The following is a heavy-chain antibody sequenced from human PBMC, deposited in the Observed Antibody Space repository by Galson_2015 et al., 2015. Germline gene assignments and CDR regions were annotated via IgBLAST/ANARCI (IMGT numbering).Heavy chain of an antibody. Sequence: VKPTQTLTLTCTFSGFSLSTNGVGVAWIRQPPGKALDWLAMIYWNDDRRYSPSLRSRLTVTKDTSKNQVVLTMTNMDPVDTATYYCAPRHYDILTGYWLDPWGQGMLVTVSS. J-gene: IGHJ5*02. D-gene: IGHD3-9*01. CDR2: IYWNDDR. CDR3: APRHYDILTGYWLDP. V-gene: IGHV2-5*01. CDR1: GFSLSTNGVG.